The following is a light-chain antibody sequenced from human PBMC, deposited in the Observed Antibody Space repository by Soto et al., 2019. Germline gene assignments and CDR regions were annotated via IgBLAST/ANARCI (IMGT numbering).Light chain of an antibody. Sequence: DIQMTQSPSSLSASVGDRVTITCRASQSISNYLNWYQQKPGKAPNLLIYAASTLQSGVPSRFSGSGSGTDFTLTISSLQAEDFATYYWQQSYSSPWTFVQGTKVDIK. CDR1: QSISNY. CDR2: AAS. J-gene: IGKJ1*01. V-gene: IGKV1-39*01. CDR3: QQSYSSPWT.